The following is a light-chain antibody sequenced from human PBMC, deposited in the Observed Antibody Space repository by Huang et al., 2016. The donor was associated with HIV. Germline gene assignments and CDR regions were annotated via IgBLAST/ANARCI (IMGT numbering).Light chain of an antibody. CDR2: AAS. Sequence: IQMTQSPASLSASVGDRVTITCRESQAIRNDLGWYQQRLGKAPKLLVSAASHLQSGGPSRFSGRGSGTHFTLTISGLQSEDFATYYCLQTYTYPWTFGQGTKVEI. V-gene: IGKV1-6*01. CDR1: QAIRND. J-gene: IGKJ1*01. CDR3: LQTYTYPWT.